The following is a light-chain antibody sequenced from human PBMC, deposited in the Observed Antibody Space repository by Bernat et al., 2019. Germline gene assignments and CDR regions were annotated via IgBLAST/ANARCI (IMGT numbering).Light chain of an antibody. V-gene: IGLV3-25*03. CDR1: ALPKQY. CDR2: KDT. J-gene: IGLJ2*01. Sequence: SYEVTQPSSVSVSPGQTARITCSGDALPKQYTYWYQQRPGQAPMLVIYKDTERPSGIPERFSGSSSGTTVTLTISGVQAEDEADYYCQSEDSSDTYVVFGGGSKLTVL. CDR3: QSEDSSDTYVV.